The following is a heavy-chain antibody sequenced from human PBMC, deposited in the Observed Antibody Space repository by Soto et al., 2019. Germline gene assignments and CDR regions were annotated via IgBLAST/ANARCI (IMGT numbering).Heavy chain of an antibody. Sequence: ASVKVSCKASGYTFTSYAMHWVRQAPGQRLDWMGWSNDGNGNTKYEQKFQGRVTMTTDASSSTAYMELKSLSSDDTAVYLCARDPSNTSGNRIWFDPWGQGTQVTVSS. V-gene: IGHV1-3*01. D-gene: IGHD6-19*01. J-gene: IGHJ5*02. CDR2: SNDGNGNT. CDR1: GYTFTSYA. CDR3: ARDPSNTSGNRIWFDP.